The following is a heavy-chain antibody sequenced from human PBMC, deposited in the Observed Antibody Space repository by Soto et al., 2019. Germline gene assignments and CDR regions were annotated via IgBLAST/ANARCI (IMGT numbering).Heavy chain of an antibody. Sequence: SETLSLTFAVSGYSISSGYYWGWIRQPRGMGLEWIGSIYHSGSTYYNPSLKSRVTISVDTSKNQFSLKLSSVTAADTAVYYCARDTDQQLVLGYYYYGMDVWGQGTTVTVSS. J-gene: IGHJ6*02. CDR1: GYSISSGYY. D-gene: IGHD6-13*01. CDR3: ARDTDQQLVLGYYYYGMDV. V-gene: IGHV4-38-2*02. CDR2: IYHSGST.